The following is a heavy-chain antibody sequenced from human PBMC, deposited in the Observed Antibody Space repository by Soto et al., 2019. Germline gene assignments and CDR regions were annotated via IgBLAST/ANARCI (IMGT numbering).Heavy chain of an antibody. J-gene: IGHJ4*02. V-gene: IGHV3-23*01. D-gene: IGHD1-7*01. CDR3: AKDRRAGGNYGFYSDF. Sequence: GGSLRLSCAASGFTFRSYGMTWVRQPPGKGLEWVSFSSATGSGTYYAASVKGRFTISGDNSKNPLYLQMTSLRADDTAVYYCAKDRRAGGNYGFYSDFWGQGALVTVSS. CDR1: GFTFRSYG. CDR2: SSATGSGT.